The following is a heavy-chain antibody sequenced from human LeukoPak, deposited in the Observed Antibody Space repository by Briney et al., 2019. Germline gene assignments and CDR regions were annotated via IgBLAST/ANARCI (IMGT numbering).Heavy chain of an antibody. CDR1: GGSISSGSYY. CDR2: IYTSGST. CDR3: ARGEYYDFWSGCLVPDV. J-gene: IGHJ6*04. Sequence: PSQTLSLTCTVSGGSISSGSYYWSWIRQPAGKGLEWIGRIYTSGSTNYNPSLKSRVTISVDTSKNQFSLKLSSVTAADTAVYYCARGEYYDFWSGCLVPDVWGKGTTVTVSS. D-gene: IGHD3-3*01. V-gene: IGHV4-61*02.